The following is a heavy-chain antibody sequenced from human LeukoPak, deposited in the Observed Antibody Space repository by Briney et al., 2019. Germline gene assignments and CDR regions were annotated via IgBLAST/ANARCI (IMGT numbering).Heavy chain of an antibody. D-gene: IGHD3-10*01. Sequence: ASVTVSCKASGYTFTSYGISWVRQAPGQGLEGMGWISAYNGNTNYAQKLQGRVTMTTDTSTSTAYMELRSLRSDDTAVYYCARALDLHYYGSGSHWFDPWGQGTLVTVSS. CDR2: ISAYNGNT. CDR3: ARALDLHYYGSGSHWFDP. CDR1: GYTFTSYG. J-gene: IGHJ5*02. V-gene: IGHV1-18*04.